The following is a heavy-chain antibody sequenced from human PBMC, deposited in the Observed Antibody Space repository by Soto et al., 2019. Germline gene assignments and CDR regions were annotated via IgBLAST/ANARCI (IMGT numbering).Heavy chain of an antibody. V-gene: IGHV4-31*03. CDR1: GGSISSGGYY. D-gene: IGHD3-22*01. CDR2: IYYSGST. CDR3: ARVGRYYYDSSGLLDY. J-gene: IGHJ4*02. Sequence: LSLACTVSGGSISSGGYYWSWIRQHPGKGLEWIGYIYYSGSTYYNPSLKRRVTISVDTSKNQFSLKLSSVTAADTAVYYCARVGRYYYDSSGLLDYWGQGTLVTVSS.